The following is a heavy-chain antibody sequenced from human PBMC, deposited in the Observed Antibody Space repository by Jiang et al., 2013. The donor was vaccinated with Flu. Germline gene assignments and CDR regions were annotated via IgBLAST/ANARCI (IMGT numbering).Heavy chain of an antibody. CDR1: GYTFTGYY. J-gene: IGHJ4*02. Sequence: VQLVESGAEVKKPGASVKVSCKASGYTFTGYYMHWVRQAPGQGLEWMGRINPNSGGTNYAQKFQGRVTMTRDTSISTAYMELSRLRSDDTAVYYCARVPDYDSSGSRYYFDYWGQGTLVTVSS. CDR2: INPNSGGT. D-gene: IGHD3-22*01. CDR3: ARVPDYDSSGSRYYFDY. V-gene: IGHV1-2*06.